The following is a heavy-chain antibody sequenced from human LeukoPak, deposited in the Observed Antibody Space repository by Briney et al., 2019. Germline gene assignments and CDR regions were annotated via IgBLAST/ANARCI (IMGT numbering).Heavy chain of an antibody. Sequence: GGSLRLSCAASGFTFSTYSMNWVRQAPGKGLEWVSYISSSSSTIYYADSVKGRFTISRDNAKNSLYVQMNSLRAEDTAVYYCARVPTMPRFYYYMDVWGKGTTVTVSS. CDR3: ARVPTMPRFYYYMDV. CDR2: ISSSSSTI. CDR1: GFTFSTYS. D-gene: IGHD5-12*01. V-gene: IGHV3-48*04. J-gene: IGHJ6*03.